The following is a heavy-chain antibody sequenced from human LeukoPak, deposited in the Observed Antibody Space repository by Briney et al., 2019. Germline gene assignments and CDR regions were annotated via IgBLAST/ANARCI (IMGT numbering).Heavy chain of an antibody. D-gene: IGHD1-26*01. CDR3: ARVPLYTGFAKDELDV. CDR1: GYTFTSYA. V-gene: IGHV1-3*01. J-gene: IGHJ3*01. Sequence: GASVKVSCKASGYTFTSYAMHWVRQAPGQRLEWMGWINAGNGNTKYSQKFQGRVTMTRDTATSTVYMELSGLRPDDTGVYYCARVPLYTGFAKDELDVWGQGTMVIVSS. CDR2: INAGNGNT.